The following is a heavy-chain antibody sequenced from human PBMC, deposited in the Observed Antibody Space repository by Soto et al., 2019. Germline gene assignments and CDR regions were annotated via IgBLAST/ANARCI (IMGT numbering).Heavy chain of an antibody. CDR1: GYPFPSYG. CDR2: ISAYNGNT. CDR3: AREPNYFDY. Sequence: QVQLVQSGAEVKKPGASVKVSCKASGYPFPSYGISWVRQAPGQGLEWMGWISAYNGNTKYAQKLQGRVTMTTDTSTSPAYRDLRSLRSDDTAVDYCAREPNYFDYWGQGPRFTVSS. J-gene: IGHJ4*02. V-gene: IGHV1-18*01.